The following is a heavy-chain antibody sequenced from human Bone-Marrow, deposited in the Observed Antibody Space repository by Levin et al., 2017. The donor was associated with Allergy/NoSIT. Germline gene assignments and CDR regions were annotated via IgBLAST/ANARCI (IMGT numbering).Heavy chain of an antibody. CDR3: ARTGGGNLPFDH. CDR1: GFTFSSYW. J-gene: IGHJ4*02. V-gene: IGHV3-74*01. Sequence: GGSLRLSCAASGFTFSSYWMHWVRQAPGKGLVWVSRINRDGSSIYYADSVKGRFTISRDNAKNTLYLQMNSLRDEDTAVDYCARTGGGNLPFDHWGQGTLVTVAS. D-gene: IGHD4-23*01. CDR2: INRDGSSI.